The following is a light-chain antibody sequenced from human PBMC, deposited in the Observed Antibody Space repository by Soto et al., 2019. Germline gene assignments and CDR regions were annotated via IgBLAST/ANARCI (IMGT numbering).Light chain of an antibody. J-gene: IGKJ2*01. V-gene: IGKV3-20*01. CDR2: GAS. CDR3: QQYGSSPGDT. Sequence: EMVLTQSPGPLSLSPGERATLSLRASQSVSRNSFTWYQQRPGQPPRPFIYGASSRATGIPDRFSGSGSGTDFNLTISRLEPEDFAVYYCQQYGSSPGDTFGQGTKLEIK. CDR1: QSVSRNS.